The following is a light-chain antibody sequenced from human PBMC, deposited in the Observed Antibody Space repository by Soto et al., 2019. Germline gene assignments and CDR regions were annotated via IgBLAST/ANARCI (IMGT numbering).Light chain of an antibody. J-gene: IGKJ5*01. Sequence: EIVLTQSPGTLSLSPGEIATLYFSASQSVSSSYLAWYQQKPGQAPRLLIYGASSRATGIPARFSGSGSGTDFTLTINSLEPEDFAVYYCQQRSNWPPITFGQGTRLEIK. CDR3: QQRSNWPPIT. CDR2: GAS. V-gene: IGKV3D-20*02. CDR1: QSVSSSY.